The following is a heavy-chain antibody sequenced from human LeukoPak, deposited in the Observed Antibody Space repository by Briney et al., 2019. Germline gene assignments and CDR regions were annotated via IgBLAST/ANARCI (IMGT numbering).Heavy chain of an antibody. J-gene: IGHJ3*02. D-gene: IGHD2-2*01. Sequence: ASVKVSCKASGYTLTGYYIHWVRQAPGQGLEWMGWINPNSGGTNYAQKFQGRVTMTRDTSISTAYMELSRLRSDDAAGYYCARDTRFYYCSRAFYRSDAFDIWGQGKMVTVSS. CDR3: ARDTRFYYCSRAFYRSDAFDI. CDR1: GYTLTGYY. V-gene: IGHV1-2*02. CDR2: INPNSGGT.